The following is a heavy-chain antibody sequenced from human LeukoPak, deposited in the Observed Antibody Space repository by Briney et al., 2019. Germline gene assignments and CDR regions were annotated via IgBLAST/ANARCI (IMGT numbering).Heavy chain of an antibody. J-gene: IGHJ4*02. CDR3: ARVGDSSGCIDY. V-gene: IGHV4-4*07. Sequence: SETLSLTCTVSGGSISSYYWSWIRQPAGKGLEWIGRIYTSGSTNYNPSLKSRVAMSVDTSKNQFSLKLSSVTAADTAVYYCARVGDSSGCIDYWGQGTLVTVSS. CDR1: GGSISSYY. CDR2: IYTSGST. D-gene: IGHD3-22*01.